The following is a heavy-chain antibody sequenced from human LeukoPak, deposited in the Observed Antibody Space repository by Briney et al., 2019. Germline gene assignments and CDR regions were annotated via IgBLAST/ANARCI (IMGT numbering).Heavy chain of an antibody. CDR2: IYPGDSDT. Sequence: GESLKISCKGSGYSFTSFWIGWVRQMPGKGLEWMGIIYPGDSDTRYSPSFQGQVTISADKSISTAYLQWSSLKASDTAMYYCARDYYYGSGSPYDAFDIWGQGTMVTVSS. CDR1: GYSFTSFW. V-gene: IGHV5-51*01. CDR3: ARDYYYGSGSPYDAFDI. D-gene: IGHD3-10*01. J-gene: IGHJ3*02.